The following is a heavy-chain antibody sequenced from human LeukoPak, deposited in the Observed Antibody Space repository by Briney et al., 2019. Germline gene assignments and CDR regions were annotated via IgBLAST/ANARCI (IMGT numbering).Heavy chain of an antibody. CDR1: GFTFSDFY. V-gene: IGHV3-11*01. J-gene: IGHJ4*02. CDR3: AKDLSGGDYY. CDR2: ISISGSTM. Sequence: PGGSLRLSCAASGFTFSDFYMSWIRQAPGKGLEWVSYISISGSTMYYADSVKGRFTISRDNAKNSLYLQMNSLRAEDTAVYYCAKDLSGGDYYWGQGTLATVSS. D-gene: IGHD2-21*02.